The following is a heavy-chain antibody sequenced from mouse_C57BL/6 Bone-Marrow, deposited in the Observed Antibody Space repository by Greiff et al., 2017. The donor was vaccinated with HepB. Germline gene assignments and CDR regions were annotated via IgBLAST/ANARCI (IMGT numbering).Heavy chain of an antibody. CDR2: INPNNGGT. D-gene: IGHD1-1*01. CDR1: GYTFTDYN. Sequence: VQLQQSGPELVKPGASVKMSCKASGYTFTDYNMHWVKQSHGKSLEWIGYINPNNGGTSYNQKFKGKATLTVNKSSSTAYMELRSLTSEDSAVYYCARWHYGSRAWFAYWGQGTLVTVSA. J-gene: IGHJ3*01. V-gene: IGHV1-22*01. CDR3: ARWHYGSRAWFAY.